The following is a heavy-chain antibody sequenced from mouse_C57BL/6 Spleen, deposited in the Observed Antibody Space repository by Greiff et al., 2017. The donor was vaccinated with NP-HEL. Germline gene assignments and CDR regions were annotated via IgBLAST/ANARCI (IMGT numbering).Heavy chain of an antibody. D-gene: IGHD2-3*01. CDR2: IDPENGDT. J-gene: IGHJ4*01. CDR1: GFNIKDDY. Sequence: EVQLQQSGAELVRPGASVKLSCTASGFNIKDDYMHWVKQRPEQGLEWIGWIDPENGDTEYASKFQGKATITADTSSNTAYLQLSSLTSEDTAVYDSTGPDYDGYYAMDYWGQGTSVTVAS. CDR3: TGPDYDGYYAMDY. V-gene: IGHV14-4*01.